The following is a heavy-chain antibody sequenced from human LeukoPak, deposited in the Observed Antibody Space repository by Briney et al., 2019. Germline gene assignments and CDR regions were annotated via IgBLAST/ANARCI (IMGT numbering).Heavy chain of an antibody. CDR2: INPNSGAT. CDR3: AREPSSSTPGY. D-gene: IGHD6-6*01. J-gene: IGHJ4*02. CDR1: GYTFTGYY. Sequence: ASVKVSCKASGYTFTGYYIHWVRQAPGQGLELMGWINPNSGATHYVQKFQGRVTMTRDTSISTAYMELTRLTSDDTAVYFCAREPSSSTPGYWGQGTLVTVSS. V-gene: IGHV1-2*02.